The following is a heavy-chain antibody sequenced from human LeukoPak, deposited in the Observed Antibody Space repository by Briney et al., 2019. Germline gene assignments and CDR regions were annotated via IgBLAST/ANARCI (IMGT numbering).Heavy chain of an antibody. D-gene: IGHD1-14*01. V-gene: IGHV4-39*01. J-gene: IGHJ4*02. CDR1: GGSISSSSYY. CDR2: IYYSGST. CDR3: ARTHTGAY. Sequence: SETLSLTCTVSGGSISSSSYYWGWIRQPPGKGLEWIGSIYYSGSTYYNPSLKSRVTISVDTSKNQFSLKLSSVTAADTAVYYCARTHTGAYWGQGTLVTVSS.